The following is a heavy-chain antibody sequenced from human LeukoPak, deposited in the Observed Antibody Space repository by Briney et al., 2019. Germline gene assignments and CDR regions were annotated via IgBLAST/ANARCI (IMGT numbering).Heavy chain of an antibody. CDR2: ISYDGSNK. J-gene: IGHJ4*02. D-gene: IGHD3-10*01. Sequence: PGGSLRLSCAASGFTFSSYAMHWVRQAPGKGLEWVSVISYDGSNKYYADSVKGRFTISRDNSKNTLYLQMNSLSAEDTAVYYCARDGSTIWFGVPFGYFDYWGQGTLVTVSS. V-gene: IGHV3-30-3*01. CDR3: ARDGSTIWFGVPFGYFDY. CDR1: GFTFSSYA.